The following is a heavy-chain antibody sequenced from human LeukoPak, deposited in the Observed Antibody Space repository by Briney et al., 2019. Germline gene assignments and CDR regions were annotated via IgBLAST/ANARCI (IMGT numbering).Heavy chain of an antibody. V-gene: IGHV3-33*08. CDR3: ARDILTTVTTGYYYGMDV. J-gene: IGHJ6*02. D-gene: IGHD4-17*01. Sequence: GGSLRLSCAASEFTFRTYGMHWVRQAPGKGLEWVAVIWYDGSNKYYADSVKGRFTISRDNSKNTLYLQMNSLRAEDTAVYYCARDILTTVTTGYYYGMDVWGQGTTVTVSS. CDR1: EFTFRTYG. CDR2: IWYDGSNK.